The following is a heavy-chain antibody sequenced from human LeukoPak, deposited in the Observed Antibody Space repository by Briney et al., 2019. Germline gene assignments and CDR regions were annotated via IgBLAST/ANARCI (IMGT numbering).Heavy chain of an antibody. J-gene: IGHJ4*02. Sequence: SETLSLTCGVHGEFFSGYYWSWIRQPAGKGLEWIGRIYTSGSTNYNPSLKSRVTISVDTSKNQFSLKLSSVTAADTAVYYCAGRDGYNNYFDYWGQGTLVTVSS. CDR2: IYTSGST. CDR3: AGRDGYNNYFDY. D-gene: IGHD5-24*01. V-gene: IGHV4-59*10. CDR1: GEFFSGYY.